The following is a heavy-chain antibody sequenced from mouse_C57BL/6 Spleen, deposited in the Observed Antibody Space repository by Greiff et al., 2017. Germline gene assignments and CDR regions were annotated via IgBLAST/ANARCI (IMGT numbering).Heavy chain of an antibody. V-gene: IGHV1-22*01. D-gene: IGHD2-2*01. CDR2: INPNNGGT. CDR3: ARWGYGYDGAMDY. Sequence: VQLQQSGPELVKPGASVKMSCKASGYTFTDYNMHWVKQSHGQSLEWIGYINPNNGGTSYNQKFKGKATLTVNKSSSTAYMELRSLTSEDSAVYYCARWGYGYDGAMDYWGQGTSVTVSS. J-gene: IGHJ4*01. CDR1: GYTFTDYN.